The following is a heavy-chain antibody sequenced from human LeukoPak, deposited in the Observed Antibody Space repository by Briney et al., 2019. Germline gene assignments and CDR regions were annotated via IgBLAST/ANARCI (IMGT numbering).Heavy chain of an antibody. CDR1: GFTFSNYA. D-gene: IGHD6-13*01. V-gene: IGHV3-23*01. CDR3: AKGKAAGAVDWFDP. Sequence: GGSLRLSCAASGFTFSNYAMMWVRQAPGKGLEWVSSITGGDDTYYVDSVKGRFTVSRDNSKNTLYLQINSLTADDTALYYCAKGKAAGAVDWFDPWGQGTLVTVSS. J-gene: IGHJ5*02. CDR2: ITGGDDT.